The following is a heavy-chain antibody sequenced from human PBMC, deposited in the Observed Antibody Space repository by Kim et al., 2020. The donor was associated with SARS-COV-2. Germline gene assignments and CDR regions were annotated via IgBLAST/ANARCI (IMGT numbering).Heavy chain of an antibody. D-gene: IGHD3-22*01. V-gene: IGHV3-7*01. J-gene: IGHJ5*02. Sequence: GGSLRLSCAASGFTFSSYWMSWVRQAPGKGLEWVANIKQDGSEKYYVDAVKGRFTISRDNAKNSLYLQMTSLRAEDTAVYYCARAPWRLHYYDSSGHNWFDPWGQGTLGTVSS. CDR3: ARAPWRLHYYDSSGHNWFDP. CDR1: GFTFSSYW. CDR2: IKQDGSEK.